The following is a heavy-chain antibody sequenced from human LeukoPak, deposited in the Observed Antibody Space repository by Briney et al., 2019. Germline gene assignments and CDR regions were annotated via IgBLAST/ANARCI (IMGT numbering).Heavy chain of an antibody. J-gene: IGHJ4*02. CDR3: AKRGCDTNGCPYYFDY. D-gene: IGHD2-8*01. CDR1: GFTFDDYG. CDR2: INWNGGST. Sequence: PGGSLRLSCAASGFTFDDYGMSWVRQAPGKGLEWVSGINWNGGSTGYADSVKGRFTISRDNFKNTLYLQMNSLRAEDTAVYYCAKRGCDTNGCPYYFDYWGQGTLVTVSS. V-gene: IGHV3-20*04.